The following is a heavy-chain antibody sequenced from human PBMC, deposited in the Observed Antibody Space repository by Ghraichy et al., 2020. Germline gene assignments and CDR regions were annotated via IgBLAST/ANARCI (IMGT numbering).Heavy chain of an antibody. CDR1: GYTFTSYD. J-gene: IGHJ5*02. V-gene: IGHV1-8*01. D-gene: IGHD6-6*01. CDR2: MNPNSGNT. CDR3: ARVRRSSSRWSWFDP. Sequence: ASVKVSCKASGYTFTSYDINWVRQATGQGLEWMGWMNPNSGNTGYAQKFQGRVTMTRNTSISPAYMELSSLRSEDTAVYYCARVRRSSSRWSWFDPWGQGTLVTVSS.